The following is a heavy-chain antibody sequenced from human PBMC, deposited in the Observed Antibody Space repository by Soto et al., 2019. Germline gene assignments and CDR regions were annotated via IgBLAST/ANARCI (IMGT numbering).Heavy chain of an antibody. V-gene: IGHV1-24*01. D-gene: IGHD6-13*01. CDR3: ATDFGDIAAAGASY. CDR2: FDPEDGET. J-gene: IGHJ4*02. Sequence: ASVNVSCKVSGYTLTELSMHWMRQAPGKGLEWMGGFDPEDGETIYVQKIQGRVTMTEDTSTDTAYMELSSLRSEDTAVYYCATDFGDIAAAGASYWGQGALVTVAS. CDR1: GYTLTELS.